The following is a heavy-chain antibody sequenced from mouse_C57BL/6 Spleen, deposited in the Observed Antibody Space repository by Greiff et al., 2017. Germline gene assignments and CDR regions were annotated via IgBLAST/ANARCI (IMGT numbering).Heavy chain of an antibody. CDR3: ARSWGYDDYYFDY. CDR2: IYPGSGNT. J-gene: IGHJ2*01. CDR1: GYTFTDYY. Sequence: VQLQQSGAELVRPGASVKLSCKASGYTFTDYYINWVKQRPGQGLEWIARIYPGSGNTYYNEKFKGKATLTADKSSSTAYMQLSSLTSEDSAVYFCARSWGYDDYYFDYGGQGTTLTVSS. D-gene: IGHD2-3*01. V-gene: IGHV1-76*01.